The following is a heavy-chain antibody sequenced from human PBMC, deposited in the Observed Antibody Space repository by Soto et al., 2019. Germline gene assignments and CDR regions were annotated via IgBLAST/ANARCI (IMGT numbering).Heavy chain of an antibody. CDR2: INSDGSTT. D-gene: IGHD3-3*01. Sequence: EVQLVESGGGLLQPGGSLRLSCAASGFTFSNYWMNWVRQAPGKGLVWVSPINSDGSTTNYADSVKGRFTISRDNAKNTLHLQMNSLRADDTAVYYCARIDFWSGMDVWGQGTTVTVSS. V-gene: IGHV3-74*01. CDR1: GFTFSNYW. J-gene: IGHJ6*02. CDR3: ARIDFWSGMDV.